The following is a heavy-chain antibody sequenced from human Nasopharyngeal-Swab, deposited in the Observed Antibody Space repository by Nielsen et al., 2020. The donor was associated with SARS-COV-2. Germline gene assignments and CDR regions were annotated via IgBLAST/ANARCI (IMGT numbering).Heavy chain of an antibody. Sequence: VRQAPGKGLGWVSSTSSSSSYIYYADSVKGRFTISRDNAKNSLYLQMNSLRAEDTAVYYCARDLSGYWVSFDYWGQGTLVTVSS. D-gene: IGHD5-12*01. CDR2: TSSSSSYI. CDR3: ARDLSGYWVSFDY. J-gene: IGHJ4*02. V-gene: IGHV3-21*01.